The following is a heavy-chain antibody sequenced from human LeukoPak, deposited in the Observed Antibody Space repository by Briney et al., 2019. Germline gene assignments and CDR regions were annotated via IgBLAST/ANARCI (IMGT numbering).Heavy chain of an antibody. J-gene: IGHJ5*02. V-gene: IGHV1-2*02. Sequence: ASVKASCKASGYIFSDYYMHWVRQAPGQGLEWMGWINPDSGDTNYLQKFQGRVTMTRDTSISTAYMELSRLTSDDTAVYYCTRDLLGGSGTFDPWGQGTLVTVSS. CDR3: TRDLLGGSGTFDP. CDR1: GYIFSDYY. D-gene: IGHD3-10*01. CDR2: INPDSGDT.